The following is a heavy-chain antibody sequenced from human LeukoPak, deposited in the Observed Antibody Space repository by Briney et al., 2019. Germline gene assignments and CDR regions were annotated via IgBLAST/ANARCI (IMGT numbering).Heavy chain of an antibody. V-gene: IGHV4-34*01. CDR1: GGSFSAYY. CDR2: INHGGST. Sequence: SETLSLTCAVNGGSFSAYYWNWIRQPPGKGLEWIGEINHGGSTNYNPSLKSRVTISVDTSKNQSSLKLSSVTAADTAVYYCARLRRYCSNTSCPKTLDVWGKGTTVTVSS. J-gene: IGHJ6*04. CDR3: ARLRRYCSNTSCPKTLDV. D-gene: IGHD2-2*01.